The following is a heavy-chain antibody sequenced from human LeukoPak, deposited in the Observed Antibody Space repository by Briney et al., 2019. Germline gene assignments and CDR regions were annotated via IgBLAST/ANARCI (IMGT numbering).Heavy chain of an antibody. D-gene: IGHD2-2*01. Sequence: GGSLRLSCAASGFTFSSYGMHWVRQAPGKGLEWVAIIRYDGSNKYYADSAKGRLTISRDNSKNTLYLQMNSLRAEDTAVYYCAKDRFGKVVVPAADLDYWGQGTLVTVSS. J-gene: IGHJ4*02. V-gene: IGHV3-30*02. CDR1: GFTFSSYG. CDR2: IRYDGSNK. CDR3: AKDRFGKVVVPAADLDY.